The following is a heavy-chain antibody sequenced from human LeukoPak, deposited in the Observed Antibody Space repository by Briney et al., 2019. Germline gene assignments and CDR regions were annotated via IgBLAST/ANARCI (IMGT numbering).Heavy chain of an antibody. J-gene: IGHJ3*02. V-gene: IGHV4-39*07. Sequence: GSLRLSCAASGFIFSSCAMSWVRQPPGKGLEWIGSIYYSGSTYYNPSLKSRVTISVDTSKNQFSLKLSSVTAADTAVYYCARGLGYCSGGSCHPSTAFDIWGQGTMVTVSS. D-gene: IGHD2-15*01. CDR3: ARGLGYCSGGSCHPSTAFDI. CDR1: GFIFSSCAM. CDR2: IYYSGST.